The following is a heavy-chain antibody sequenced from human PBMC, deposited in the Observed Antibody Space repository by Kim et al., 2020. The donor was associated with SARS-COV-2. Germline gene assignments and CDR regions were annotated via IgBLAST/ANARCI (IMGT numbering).Heavy chain of an antibody. D-gene: IGHD6-13*01. CDR3: AKDELAAAGMLDY. V-gene: IGHV3-23*03. J-gene: IGHJ4*02. Sequence: YSADAVEGRFTISRDNSKNTLYLQMNSLRAEDTAVYYCAKDELAAAGMLDYWGQGTLVTVSS.